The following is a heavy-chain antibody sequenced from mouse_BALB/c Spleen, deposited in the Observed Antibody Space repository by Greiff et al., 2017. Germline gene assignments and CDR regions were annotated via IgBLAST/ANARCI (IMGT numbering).Heavy chain of an antibody. Sequence: VQLQQSGAELVKPGASVKLSCTASGFNIKDTYMHWVKQRPEQGLEWIGRIGPANGNTKYDPKFQGKATITADTSSNTAYLQLSSLTSEDTAVYYCALHYYGSSRDYWGQGTTLTVSS. CDR1: GFNIKDTY. J-gene: IGHJ2*01. V-gene: IGHV14-3*02. CDR2: IGPANGNT. CDR3: ALHYYGSSRDY. D-gene: IGHD1-1*01.